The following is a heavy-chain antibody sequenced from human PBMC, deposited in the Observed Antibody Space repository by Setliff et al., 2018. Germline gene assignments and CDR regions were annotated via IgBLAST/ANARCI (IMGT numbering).Heavy chain of an antibody. D-gene: IGHD1-1*01. CDR3: ARTGTYRYFDY. Sequence: TSETLSLTCTVSGASISSGTYYWAWIRQPPGKGLEWIGRIHYRGTTYSNASLASRLTISVDTAKNQFSLKLTSVTAADTAVYYCARTGTYRYFDYRGQGTRVTVSS. CDR1: GASISSGTYY. V-gene: IGHV4-39*01. J-gene: IGHJ4*02. CDR2: IHYRGTT.